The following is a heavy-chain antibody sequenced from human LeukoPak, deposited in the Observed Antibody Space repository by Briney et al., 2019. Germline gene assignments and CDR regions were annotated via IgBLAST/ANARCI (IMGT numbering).Heavy chain of an antibody. CDR3: ARDVTDYYDSSSVFDY. J-gene: IGHJ4*02. CDR2: INPNSGGT. Sequence: ASVKVSCKASGYTFTGYYMHWVRQAPGQGLEWMGWINPNSGGTNYAQKFQGRVTMTRDTSISTAYMELSRLRSVDTAVYYCARDVTDYYDSSSVFDYWGQGTLVTVSS. V-gene: IGHV1-2*02. CDR1: GYTFTGYY. D-gene: IGHD3-22*01.